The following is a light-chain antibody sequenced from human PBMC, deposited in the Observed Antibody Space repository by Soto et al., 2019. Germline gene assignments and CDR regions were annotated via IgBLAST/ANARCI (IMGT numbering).Light chain of an antibody. CDR2: GAS. J-gene: IGKJ5*01. V-gene: IGKV3-20*01. CDR1: QSVSTSY. CDR3: QLYGRSIT. Sequence: EIVLTQSPGTLSLSPGERATLSCRASQSVSTSYLAWYQQKSGQAPRLLIYGASSRDTGIPDRFSGSGSGTDFTLTISRLEPEDFAVYYCQLYGRSITFGQGTRLETK.